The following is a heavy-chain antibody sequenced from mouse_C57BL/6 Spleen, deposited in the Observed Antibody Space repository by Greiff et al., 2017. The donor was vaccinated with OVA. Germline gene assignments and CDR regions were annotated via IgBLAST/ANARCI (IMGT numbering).Heavy chain of an antibody. V-gene: IGHV1-55*01. D-gene: IGHD1-1*01. CDR3: ADGSSYDFDV. Sequence: QVQLQQPGAELVKPGASVKMSCKASGYTFTSYWITWVKQRPGQGLEWIGDISPGSGSTNYNEKFKSKATLTVDTSSSTAYRQLSSLTSEDSAVYYCADGSSYDFDVWGTGTTVTVSS. CDR1: GYTFTSYW. CDR2: ISPGSGST. J-gene: IGHJ1*03.